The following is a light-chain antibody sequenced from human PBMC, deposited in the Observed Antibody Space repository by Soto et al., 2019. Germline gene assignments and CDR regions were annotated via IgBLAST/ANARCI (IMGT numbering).Light chain of an antibody. V-gene: IGKV3-20*01. Sequence: EIVLTQSPGTLSLSPGERATLSCRASQSVTSNSLAWYQHKLGQAPRLLIYDASSRATGIPDRFSGSGSGTDCTLTISRLEPEDFAVYFCQQFGTSPGTFGPATKVDIK. J-gene: IGKJ3*01. CDR2: DAS. CDR1: QSVTSNS. CDR3: QQFGTSPGT.